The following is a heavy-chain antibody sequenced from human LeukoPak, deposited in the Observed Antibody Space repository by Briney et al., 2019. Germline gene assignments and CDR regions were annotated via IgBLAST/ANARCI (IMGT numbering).Heavy chain of an antibody. CDR1: GDSVSSNSAA. D-gene: IGHD2-2*01. CDR3: ARAQTYCSSTSCYYYYGMDV. V-gene: IGHV6-1*01. Sequence: SQTLSLTCAISGDSVSSNSAAWNWIRQSPSRGLEWLGRTYYRSKWYNDYAVSVKSRITINPDTSKNQFSLQLYSVTPEDTAVYYCARAQTYCSSTSCYYYYGMDVWGQGTTVTVSS. J-gene: IGHJ6*02. CDR2: TYYRSKWYN.